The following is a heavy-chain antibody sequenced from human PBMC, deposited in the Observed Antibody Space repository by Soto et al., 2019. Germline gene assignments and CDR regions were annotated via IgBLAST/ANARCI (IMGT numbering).Heavy chain of an antibody. V-gene: IGHV1-2*04. CDR3: ARDNQPGIAVAGIDNWFDP. J-gene: IGHJ5*02. D-gene: IGHD6-19*01. Sequence: ASVKVSCKASGGTFSSYAISWVRQAPGQGLEWMGWINPNSGGTNYAQKFQGWVTMTRDTSISTAYMELSRLRSDDTAAYYCARDNQPGIAVAGIDNWFDPWGQGTLVTVSS. CDR2: INPNSGGT. CDR1: GGTFSSYA.